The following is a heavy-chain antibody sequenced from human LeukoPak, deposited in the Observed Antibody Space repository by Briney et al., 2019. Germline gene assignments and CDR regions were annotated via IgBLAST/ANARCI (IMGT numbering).Heavy chain of an antibody. V-gene: IGHV3-13*04. CDR1: GFTFSSYD. J-gene: IGHJ6*02. D-gene: IGHD3-10*01. Sequence: GESLKISCAASGFTFSSYDMHWVRQVTGKGLEWVSAIGTAGDTYYPGSVKGRFTISRENAKNSLYLQMNSLRAGDTAVYYCARERYGSGSYRNGMDVWGQGTTVTVSS. CDR2: IGTAGDT. CDR3: ARERYGSGSYRNGMDV.